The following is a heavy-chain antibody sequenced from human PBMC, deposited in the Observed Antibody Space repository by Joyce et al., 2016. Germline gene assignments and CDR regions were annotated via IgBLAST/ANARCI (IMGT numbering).Heavy chain of an antibody. CDR2: ISWTGGSI. CDR1: GCTFDHYA. Sequence: EVQRVESGGGLVQPGRSLRRTCAASGCTFDHYAMHWVRQVQVKGLEWVLGISWTGGSIGYADSVKGRFTVSRDNANNSLYLQMDSLRPEDTALYYCAKDMRDRPYWYFDLWGRGTLVTVSS. J-gene: IGHJ2*01. V-gene: IGHV3-9*01. CDR3: AKDMRDRPYWYFDL.